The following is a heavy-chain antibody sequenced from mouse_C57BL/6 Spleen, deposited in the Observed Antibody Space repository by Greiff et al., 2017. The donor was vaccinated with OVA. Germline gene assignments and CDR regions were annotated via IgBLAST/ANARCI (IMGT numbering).Heavy chain of an antibody. Sequence: EVKLVESGPGMVKPSQSLSLTCTVTGYSITSGYDWHWIRHFPGNKLEWMGYISYSGSTNYNPSLKSRISITHDPSKNHFFLKLNSVTTEDTATYYCASSYYYGSSRPLYFDYWGQGTTLTVSS. V-gene: IGHV3-1*01. CDR1: GYSITSGYD. CDR2: ISYSGST. D-gene: IGHD1-1*01. J-gene: IGHJ2*01. CDR3: ASSYYYGSSRPLYFDY.